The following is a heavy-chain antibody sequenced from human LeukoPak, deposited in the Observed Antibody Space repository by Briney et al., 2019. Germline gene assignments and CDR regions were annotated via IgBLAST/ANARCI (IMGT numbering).Heavy chain of an antibody. CDR1: GYSFTSYW. J-gene: IGHJ4*02. CDR2: IYPGDSDT. V-gene: IGHV5-51*01. D-gene: IGHD3-22*01. CDR3: ARPSRGYYDSSGYYYYFDY. Sequence: GESLKISCKGSGYSFTSYWIGWVRQMPGKGLEWMGIIYPGDSDTRYSPSFQGQVTISADKSISTAYLQWSSLKASDTAMYYCARPSRGYYDSSGYYYYFDYWGQGTLVTVSS.